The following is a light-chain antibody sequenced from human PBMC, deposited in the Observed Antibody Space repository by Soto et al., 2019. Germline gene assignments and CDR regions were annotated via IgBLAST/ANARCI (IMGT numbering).Light chain of an antibody. CDR1: SSNIGGNS. J-gene: IGLJ1*01. CDR3: GSWDSSLSAYV. Sequence: QSVLTQPPSVSAAPGQKVTISCSGGSSNIGGNSVSWYQQLPGTAPKLLIYDDNKRPSGIPDRFSGSKSGTSATLGITGFQTGDEADYYCGSWDSSLSAYVFGNRTKVTVL. CDR2: DDN. V-gene: IGLV1-51*01.